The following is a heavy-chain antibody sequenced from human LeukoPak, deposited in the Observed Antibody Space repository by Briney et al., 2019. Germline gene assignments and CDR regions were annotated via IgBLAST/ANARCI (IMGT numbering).Heavy chain of an antibody. CDR1: GGSISSGGYS. Sequence: SQTLSLTCAVSGGSISSGGYSWSWIRQPPGKGLEWLGYIYHSGSTYYNPSLKSRVTISVDRSKNQFSLKLSSVTAADTAVYYCARSMVRGHYYGMDVWGKGTTVTVSS. J-gene: IGHJ6*04. CDR3: ARSMVRGHYYGMDV. V-gene: IGHV4-30-2*01. D-gene: IGHD3-10*01. CDR2: IYHSGST.